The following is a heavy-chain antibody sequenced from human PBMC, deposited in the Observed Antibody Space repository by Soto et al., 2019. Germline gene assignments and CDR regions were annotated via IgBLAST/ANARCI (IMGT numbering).Heavy chain of an antibody. J-gene: IGHJ6*02. CDR1: GYTFSSYD. CDR3: ARAYGDLDV. Sequence: QVQLVQSGAEVKKPGASVKVSCKASGYTFSSYDINWVRQATGQGLEWMGWMNPKSGYTGYAQKFQGRLTKXRETYISTAYMEVRSLRSEDTAIYYCARAYGDLDVWGQGTTVTVSS. V-gene: IGHV1-8*01. CDR2: MNPKSGYT. D-gene: IGHD2-21*01.